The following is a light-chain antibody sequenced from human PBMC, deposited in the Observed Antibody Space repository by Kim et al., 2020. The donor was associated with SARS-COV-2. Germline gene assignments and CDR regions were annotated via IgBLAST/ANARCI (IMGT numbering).Light chain of an antibody. CDR2: AAS. CDR1: QDISDY. V-gene: IGKV1-16*02. CDR3: QQYNAYPLT. Sequence: ASVGERVTITCRASQDISDYVAWFQQKPGKAPKSLIYAASNLQSGVSSKFSGSGSGTDFTLTINSLQPEDFATYYCQQYNAYPLTFGQGTRLEIK. J-gene: IGKJ5*01.